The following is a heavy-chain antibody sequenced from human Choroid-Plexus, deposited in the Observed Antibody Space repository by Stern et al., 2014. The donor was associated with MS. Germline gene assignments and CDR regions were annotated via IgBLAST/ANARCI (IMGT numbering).Heavy chain of an antibody. CDR1: GFTFGSCA. Sequence: MQLVESGGGVVQPGRPLRLSCGASGFTFGSCAMHWVRQAPGKGLEWVAGVSYDGSNKYYADSVKGRFTISRDNSQNTLYIQMSSLRPEDTAVYYCAKDRQYLTYFFDHWGQGSLVTVSS. CDR3: AKDRQYLTYFFDH. V-gene: IGHV3-30*18. J-gene: IGHJ5*02. D-gene: IGHD2/OR15-2a*01. CDR2: VSYDGSNK.